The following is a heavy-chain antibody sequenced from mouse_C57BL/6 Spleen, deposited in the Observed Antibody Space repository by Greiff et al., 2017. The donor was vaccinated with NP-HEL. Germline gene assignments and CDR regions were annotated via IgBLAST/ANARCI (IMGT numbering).Heavy chain of an antibody. J-gene: IGHJ3*01. Sequence: VQLQQSGTVLARPGASVKMSCKTSGYTFTSYWMHWVKQRPGQGLEWIGAIYPGNSDTSYNQKFKGKAKLTAVTSASTAYMELSSLTNEDSAVYYCTRSNDYLAWFAYWGQGTLVTVSA. V-gene: IGHV1-5*01. D-gene: IGHD2-4*01. CDR3: TRSNDYLAWFAY. CDR2: IYPGNSDT. CDR1: GYTFTSYW.